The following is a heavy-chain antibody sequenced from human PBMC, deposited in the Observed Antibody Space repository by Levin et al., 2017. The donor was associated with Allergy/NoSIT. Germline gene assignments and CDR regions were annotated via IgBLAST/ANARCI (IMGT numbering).Heavy chain of an antibody. J-gene: IGHJ3*02. Sequence: LRLSCTVSGGPITSGGYYWSWIRQHPVKGLEWIGYIYYSGSTYYNPSLKSRVIMSVDTSKNEFSLKLSSVTAADTAVYYGARALRHCSGGSCPWGDGFDIWGQGAMVTVSS. CDR3: ARALRHCSGGSCPWGDGFDI. V-gene: IGHV4-31*02. D-gene: IGHD2-15*01. CDR1: GGPITSGGYY. CDR2: IYYSGST.